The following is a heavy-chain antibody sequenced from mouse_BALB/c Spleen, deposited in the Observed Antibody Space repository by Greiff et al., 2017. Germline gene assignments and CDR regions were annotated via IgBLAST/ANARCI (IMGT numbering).Heavy chain of an antibody. D-gene: IGHD2-13*01. CDR3: ARGGTVTGLPWFAY. V-gene: IGHV3-2*02. Sequence: DVQLQESGPGLVKPSQSLSLTCTVTGYSITSDYAWNWIRQFPGNKLEWMGYISYSGSTSYNPSLKSRISITRDTSKNQFFLQLNSVTTEDTATYYCARGGTVTGLPWFAYWGQGTLVTVSA. CDR1: GYSITSDYA. J-gene: IGHJ3*01. CDR2: ISYSGST.